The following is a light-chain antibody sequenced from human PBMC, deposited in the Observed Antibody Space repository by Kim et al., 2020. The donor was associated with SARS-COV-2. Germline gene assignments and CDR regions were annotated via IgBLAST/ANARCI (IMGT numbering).Light chain of an antibody. CDR3: SSYTTSTTVV. V-gene: IGLV2-14*03. J-gene: IGLJ3*02. CDR1: SSDVGGYSY. Sequence: GQWITISCTGTSSDVGGYSYVSWYQHHPGIAPKLMLYDDTKRPSGVSDRFSGSKSGNTASLTISGLQAEDEADYYCSSYTTSTTVVFGGGTKVTVL. CDR2: DDT.